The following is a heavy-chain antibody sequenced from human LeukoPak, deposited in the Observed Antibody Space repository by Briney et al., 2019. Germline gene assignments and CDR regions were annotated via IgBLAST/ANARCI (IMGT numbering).Heavy chain of an antibody. J-gene: IGHJ4*02. CDR2: IYYSGGR. D-gene: IGHD3-16*01. CDR1: GGSISSSGYY. CDR3: ARGITIRGRDYFDF. Sequence: PSETLSLTCNVSGGSISSSGYYWGWIRQPPGKGLEWIGSIYYSGGRYYNPSLKSRVTISVDTSKSQLSLKLNSVTAADTAVYYCARGITIRGRDYFDFWGQGTLVTVSS. V-gene: IGHV4-39*07.